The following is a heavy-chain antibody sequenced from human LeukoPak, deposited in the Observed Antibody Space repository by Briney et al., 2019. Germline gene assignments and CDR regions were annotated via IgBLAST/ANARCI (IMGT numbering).Heavy chain of an antibody. V-gene: IGHV1-2*02. CDR3: ARAWLGLNPYFNY. D-gene: IGHD5-12*01. CDR1: GYTFTCYY. J-gene: IGHJ4*02. CDR2: INSNSGGT. Sequence: SVKVSCKASGYTFTCYYMHWVRQAPGQGLEWMGWINSNSGGTNYAQKLPGRVTMTRDTSISPSSLELSRLTSGDPAVYYCARAWLGLNPYFNYGGQGTLVTVSS.